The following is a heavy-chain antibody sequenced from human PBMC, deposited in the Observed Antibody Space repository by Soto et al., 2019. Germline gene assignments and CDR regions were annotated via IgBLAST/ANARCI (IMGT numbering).Heavy chain of an antibody. V-gene: IGHV3-64*01. CDR3: ARRAGPDFYYMDV. CDR2: ISSNGVGT. D-gene: IGHD6-13*01. J-gene: IGHJ6*03. CDR1: GFTLSGYA. Sequence: EVQLAESGGGLAQPGGSLRLSCAASGFTLSGYAMDWVRQAPGKGLEYVSGISSNGVGTYYANSVQGRFTISRDNSKNTVYLQMGSLRPEEMAVYYWARRAGPDFYYMDVWGKGTTVTVSS.